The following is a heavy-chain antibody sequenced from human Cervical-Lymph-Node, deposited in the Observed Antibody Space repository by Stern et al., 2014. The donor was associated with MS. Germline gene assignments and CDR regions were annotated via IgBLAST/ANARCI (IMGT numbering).Heavy chain of an antibody. D-gene: IGHD3-10*01. CDR3: AKDLNLWFGDYFDY. CDR2: IGGSGGSK. V-gene: IGHV3-23*04. CDR1: GFTFSSYA. Sequence: EVQLVESGGGLVQPGGSLRLSCAASGFTFSSYAMSWVRQAPGKGPEWASAIGGSGGSKYYADSVKGRFTISRDNSKNTLYLQMSSLRAEDTAVYYCAKDLNLWFGDYFDYWGQGTLVTVSS. J-gene: IGHJ4*02.